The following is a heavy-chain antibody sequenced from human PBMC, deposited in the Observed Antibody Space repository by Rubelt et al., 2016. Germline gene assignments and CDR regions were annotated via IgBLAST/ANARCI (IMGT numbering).Heavy chain of an antibody. D-gene: IGHD2-21*01. CDR3: ARGNVVGILDGFEI. Sequence: QLQLQESGPGLVKPSETLSLTCTVSGGSISSSSYYWGWIRQPPGKGLEWIGSIYYSGSTYYNPSLKSRVTISVDTSKNQFSLKLSSVTAADTAVYYCARGNVVGILDGFEIWGQGTTVTVSS. CDR2: IYYSGST. V-gene: IGHV4-39*07. CDR1: GGSISSSSYY. J-gene: IGHJ3*02.